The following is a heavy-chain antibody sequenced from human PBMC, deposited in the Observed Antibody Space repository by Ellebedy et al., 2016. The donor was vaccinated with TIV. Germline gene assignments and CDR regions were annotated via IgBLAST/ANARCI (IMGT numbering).Heavy chain of an antibody. Sequence: PGGSLRLSCAASGFTFSSYGMHWVRQAPGKGLEWVAVISYDGNDKYYADSVRGRFTISRDNSKNTLYLQMNSLRGEDTAVYSCAKDVCSGGSCYLNVWGQGTTVTVSS. CDR1: GFTFSSYG. CDR3: AKDVCSGGSCYLNV. CDR2: ISYDGNDK. V-gene: IGHV3-30*18. J-gene: IGHJ6*02. D-gene: IGHD2-15*01.